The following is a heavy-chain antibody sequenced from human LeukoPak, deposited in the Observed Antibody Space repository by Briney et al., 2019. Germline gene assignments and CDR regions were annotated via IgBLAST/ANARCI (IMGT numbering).Heavy chain of an antibody. D-gene: IGHD2-15*01. CDR2: IRYDGSNK. J-gene: IGHJ6*02. V-gene: IGHV3-30*02. CDR1: GFTFSSYG. CDR3: AKDQYYRAGNIVVVVAASNYYGMDV. Sequence: GGSLRLSCAASGFTFSSYGMHWLRQAPGKGLEWVAFIRYDGSNKYYADSVKGRFTISRDNSKNTLYLQMNSLRAEDTAVYYCAKDQYYRAGNIVVVVAASNYYGMDVWGQGTTVTVSS.